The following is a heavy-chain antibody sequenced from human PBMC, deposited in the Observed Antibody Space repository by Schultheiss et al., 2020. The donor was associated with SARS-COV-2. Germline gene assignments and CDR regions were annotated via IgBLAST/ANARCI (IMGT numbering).Heavy chain of an antibody. CDR3: ARERVATTNDAFDI. Sequence: ASVKVSCKASGYTFTGYYMHWVRQAPGQGLEWMGWINPNSGGTNYAQKFQGWVTMTRDTSISTAYMELSRLRSDDTAVYYCARERVATTNDAFDIWGQGTMVTVSS. V-gene: IGHV1-2*04. D-gene: IGHD5-24*01. CDR1: GYTFTGYY. J-gene: IGHJ3*02. CDR2: INPNSGGT.